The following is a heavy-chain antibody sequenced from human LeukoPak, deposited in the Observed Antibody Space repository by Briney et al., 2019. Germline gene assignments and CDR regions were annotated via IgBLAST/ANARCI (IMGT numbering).Heavy chain of an antibody. V-gene: IGHV3-23*01. CDR2: IKGGGGDP. Sequence: GGSLRLSWAASGFTFSTYAMGWVRQAPGKGLEWVSSIKGGGGDPFYADSVNGRFTISRDNSKKTLFLQLDSLRAEDTAVYYCAKGGHDYNPFYWWGQGTLVTVSS. CDR3: AKGGHDYNPFYW. CDR1: GFTFSTYA. D-gene: IGHD4-11*01. J-gene: IGHJ4*02.